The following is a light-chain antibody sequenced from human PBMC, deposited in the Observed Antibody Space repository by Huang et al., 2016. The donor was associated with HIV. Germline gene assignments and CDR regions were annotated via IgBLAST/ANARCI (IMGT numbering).Light chain of an antibody. V-gene: IGKV3-20*01. Sequence: EVVLTQSPGILSLSAGERASLSCRASRNLTNSQLAWYQQKVGQPPRLLVFGASTRGSGVPERFTGGVSGRDFTLSISGLEPDDFVTYYCQQYDTFSFGQGTRLE. CDR3: QQYDTFS. CDR2: GAS. CDR1: RNLTNSQ. J-gene: IGKJ2*01.